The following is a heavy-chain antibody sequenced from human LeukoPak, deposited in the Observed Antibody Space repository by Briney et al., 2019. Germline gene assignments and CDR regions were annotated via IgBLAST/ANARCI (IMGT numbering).Heavy chain of an antibody. CDR3: ARGSYGDYDLFDY. CDR2: IKQDGSEK. J-gene: IGHJ4*02. V-gene: IGHV3-7*03. CDR1: GFTFSSYW. Sequence: GSLSLSCAASGFTFSSYWMSWVRQAPGKGLEWVANIKQDGSEKYYVDSVKGRFTISRDNAKNSLYLQMNSLRAEDTAVYYCARGSYGDYDLFDYWGQGTLVTVSS. D-gene: IGHD4-17*01.